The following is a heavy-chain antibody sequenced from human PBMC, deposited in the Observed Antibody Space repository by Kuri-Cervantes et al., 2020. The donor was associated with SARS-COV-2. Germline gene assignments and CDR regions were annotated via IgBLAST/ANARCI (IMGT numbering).Heavy chain of an antibody. Sequence: GGPLRSSCVASGFTFSSNSMTWVRQAPGKGLEWVSYISGSGFSIYCAVFLKGRFTISRDNAKNSLYLQMNSLTAEDTAVYYGARGGRYYFDYWGQGSLVTVSS. CDR1: GFTFSSNS. CDR2: ISGSGFSI. J-gene: IGHJ4*02. V-gene: IGHV3-48*01. CDR3: ARGGRYYFDY. D-gene: IGHD1-26*01.